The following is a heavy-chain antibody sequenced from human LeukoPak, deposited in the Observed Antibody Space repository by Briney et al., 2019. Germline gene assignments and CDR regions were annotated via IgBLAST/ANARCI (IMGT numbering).Heavy chain of an antibody. D-gene: IGHD6-13*01. Sequence: GGSLRLSCAASGFTFSDYWMGWVRQAPGKGLEWVANIKEDGSEISYVHSVKGRFTISRDNARNSLYLQMNSLRDEDTAVYSCAREKYVAGEFFQHWGQGTLVTVSS. CDR3: AREKYVAGEFFQH. V-gene: IGHV3-7*01. CDR2: IKEDGSEI. J-gene: IGHJ1*01. CDR1: GFTFSDYW.